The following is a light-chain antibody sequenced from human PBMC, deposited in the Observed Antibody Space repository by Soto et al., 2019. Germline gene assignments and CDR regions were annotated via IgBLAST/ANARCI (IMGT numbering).Light chain of an antibody. Sequence: EIVLTQSAGTLSLSPGERATLSCRASQSVRSNYLAWYQQIPGQAPRLLVYGASSRATGIPDRFSGSGSGTDFTLTIRRLEPEDFAVYYCQQYGNSSFTFGGGTKVDIK. CDR1: QSVRSNY. J-gene: IGKJ4*01. CDR3: QQYGNSSFT. V-gene: IGKV3-20*01. CDR2: GAS.